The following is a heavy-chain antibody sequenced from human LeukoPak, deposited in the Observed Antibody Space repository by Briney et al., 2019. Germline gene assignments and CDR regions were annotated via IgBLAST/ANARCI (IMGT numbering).Heavy chain of an antibody. V-gene: IGHV3-21*01. D-gene: IGHD5-24*01. Sequence: GGSLRLSCAASGFTFSSYSMNWVRQAPGKGLEWVSSISSSSSSYIYYADSVKGRFTISRDNAKNSLYLQMNSLRAEDTAVYYCARGDGYRSWYYMDVWGKGTTVTVSS. J-gene: IGHJ6*03. CDR1: GFTFSSYS. CDR3: ARGDGYRSWYYMDV. CDR2: ISSSSSSYI.